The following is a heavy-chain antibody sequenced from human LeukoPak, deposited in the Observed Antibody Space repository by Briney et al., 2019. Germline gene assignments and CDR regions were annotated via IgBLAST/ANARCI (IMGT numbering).Heavy chain of an antibody. J-gene: IGHJ4*02. D-gene: IGHD3-22*01. V-gene: IGHV3-30*04. CDR2: ISYDGSNK. CDR1: GFTFSSYA. Sequence: GGSLRLSCAASGFTFSSYAMHWVRQAPGKGLEWVAVISYDGSNKYYADSVKGRFTISRDNSKNTLYLQMNSLRAEDTAVYYCASNSYYYDSSGYPPSDYWGQGTLVTVSS. CDR3: ASNSYYYDSSGYPPSDY.